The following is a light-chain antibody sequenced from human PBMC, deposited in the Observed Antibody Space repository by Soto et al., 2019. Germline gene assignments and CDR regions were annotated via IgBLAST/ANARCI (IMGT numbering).Light chain of an antibody. CDR2: DVN. Sequence: QSALTQPRSVSGYPGQSVTISCSGTTSDVGGYNYVSGYQQLPGRAPKLIISDVNKRLSGVPDRFSGSKSGNTASLTISGLQAEDEADYYCCSYAGSYSIFGGGTKLTVL. J-gene: IGLJ2*01. CDR3: CSYAGSYSI. CDR1: TSDVGGYNY. V-gene: IGLV2-11*01.